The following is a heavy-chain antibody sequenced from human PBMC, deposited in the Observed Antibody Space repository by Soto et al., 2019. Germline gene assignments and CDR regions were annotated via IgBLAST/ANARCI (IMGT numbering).Heavy chain of an antibody. J-gene: IGHJ4*02. CDR2: ISAHNGNT. CDR1: GYAFTTYG. CDR3: ARGRYGDY. V-gene: IGHV1-18*01. Sequence: QVHLVQSGAEVKKPGASVKVTCKGSGYAFTTYGITWVRQAPGQGLEWMGWISAHNGNTNYARKLQGRVTVTRDTSTSTAYMELRSLRSDDTTVYYCARGRYGDYWGQEALVTVSS. D-gene: IGHD1-1*01.